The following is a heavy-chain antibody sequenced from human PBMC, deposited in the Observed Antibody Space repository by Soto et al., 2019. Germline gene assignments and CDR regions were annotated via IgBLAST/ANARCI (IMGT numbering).Heavy chain of an antibody. CDR1: GSSIFVSY. CDR3: ARGVGGSGLNWFDP. V-gene: IGHV4-59*12. J-gene: IGHJ5*02. CDR2: IHYSGSA. Sequence: SETLSLTCTFCGSSIFVSYCTWILKSPERGLEWIGYIHYSGSANYNPSLNSRLTMSVDRSKSQFSMKLASVTAADTAVYYCARGVGGSGLNWFDPWGQGTLVTVSS. D-gene: IGHD6-19*01.